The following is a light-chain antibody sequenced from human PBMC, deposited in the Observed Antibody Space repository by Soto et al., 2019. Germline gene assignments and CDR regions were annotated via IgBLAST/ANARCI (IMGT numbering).Light chain of an antibody. Sequence: PGERATLSCRASQSISSSYLAWYQQKPGQAPGLLIYGASRRATGIPDRFIGSGSGTDFTLTISRLEPEDFATYFCLQDYNLPRTFGQGTTVEI. V-gene: IGKV3-20*01. CDR3: LQDYNLPRT. J-gene: IGKJ1*01. CDR2: GAS. CDR1: QSISSSY.